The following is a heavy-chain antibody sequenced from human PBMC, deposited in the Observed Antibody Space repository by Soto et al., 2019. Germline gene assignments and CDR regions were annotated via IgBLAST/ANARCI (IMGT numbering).Heavy chain of an antibody. V-gene: IGHV4-4*02. CDR2: IYHSGST. CDR1: GGSISSSNW. CDR3: ARVFAVVTVSDHYYYGMDV. D-gene: IGHD3-3*01. Sequence: LTCAVSGGSISSSNWWSWVRQPPGKGLEWIGEIYHSGSTNYNPSLKSRVTISVDKSKNQFSLKLSSVTAADTAVYYCARVFAVVTVSDHYYYGMDVWGQGTTVTVSS. J-gene: IGHJ6*02.